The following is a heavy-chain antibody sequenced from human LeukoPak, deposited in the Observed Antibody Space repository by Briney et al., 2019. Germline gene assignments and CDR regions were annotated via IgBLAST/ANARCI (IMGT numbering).Heavy chain of an antibody. V-gene: IGHV3-23*01. D-gene: IGHD2-2*02. J-gene: IGHJ4*02. CDR2: ISGSGGST. CDR3: AKDDQVVPAAIVY. CDR1: GFTFSSYA. Sequence: GGSLRLSCAASGFTFSSYAMSWVRQAPGKGLEWVSAISGSGGSTYYADSVKGQFTISRDNSKNTLYPQMNSLRAEDTAVYYCAKDDQVVPAAIVYWGRGTLVAVSS.